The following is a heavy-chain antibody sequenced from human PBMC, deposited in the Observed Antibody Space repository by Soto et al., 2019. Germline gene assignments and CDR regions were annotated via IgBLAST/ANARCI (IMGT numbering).Heavy chain of an antibody. J-gene: IGHJ6*02. Sequence: ASVKVSCKASGYIFSNYGISWVRQAPGQGLEWMGWISGYNDNTYYAQTFQGRVTMTRETGTSTTYLDLRSLKSNDTAVYYCARVITHYYYYGMDVWGQGTTVTVSS. CDR3: ARVITHYYYYGMDV. CDR1: GYIFSNYG. CDR2: ISGYNDNT. V-gene: IGHV1-18*01.